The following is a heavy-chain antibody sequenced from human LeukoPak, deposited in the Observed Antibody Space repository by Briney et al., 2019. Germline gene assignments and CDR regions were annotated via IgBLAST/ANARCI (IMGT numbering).Heavy chain of an antibody. CDR3: AKHSHDGSAPYYEVQLDY. CDR1: GFTFTSFA. Sequence: GGTLRLSCAASGFTFTSFAMSWVRQAPGKGLEWVSTISRSGVATYYANSVKGRFTISRDNSKNTVYLQMHSLRAEDTAIYYCAKHSHDGSAPYYEVQLDYWGQGTLVTVSS. J-gene: IGHJ4*02. D-gene: IGHD3-22*01. CDR2: ISRSGVAT. V-gene: IGHV3-23*01.